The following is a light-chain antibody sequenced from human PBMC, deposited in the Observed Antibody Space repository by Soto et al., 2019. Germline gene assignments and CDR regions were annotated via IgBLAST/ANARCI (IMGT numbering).Light chain of an antibody. Sequence: EIVLTQSPGTLSLSPGERATLSCRASQSISSDYLAWYQQKPGQAPRLLIYGASSRATDIPDRFSSSGSGTVFTFTSSRLEPEDFAVYYCQQYGSSPPTWTFCQGTKVEIK. CDR2: GAS. CDR1: QSISSDY. CDR3: QQYGSSPPTWT. V-gene: IGKV3-20*01. J-gene: IGKJ1*01.